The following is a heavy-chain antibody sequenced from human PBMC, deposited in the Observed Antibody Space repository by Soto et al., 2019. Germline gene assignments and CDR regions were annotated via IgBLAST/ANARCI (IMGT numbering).Heavy chain of an antibody. CDR1: GFTFTSSA. J-gene: IGHJ4*02. Sequence: GASVKVSCKASGFTFTSSAVQWVRQARGQRLECIGWIVVGSGNTNYAQKFQERVTITRDMSTSTAYMELSSLRSEDTAVYYCARESRYCSGGSCYFLPGIDYWGQGTLVTVSS. CDR3: ARESRYCSGGSCYFLPGIDY. CDR2: IVVGSGNT. D-gene: IGHD2-15*01. V-gene: IGHV1-58*01.